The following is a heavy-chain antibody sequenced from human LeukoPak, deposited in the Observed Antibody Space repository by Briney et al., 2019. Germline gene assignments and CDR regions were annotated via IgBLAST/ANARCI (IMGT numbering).Heavy chain of an antibody. V-gene: IGHV3-74*01. D-gene: IGHD3-3*01. J-gene: IGHJ4*02. CDR1: GFTFSSYW. CDR3: AKDGGYDLRAY. Sequence: QPGGSLRLSCAASGFTFSSYWMHWVRQAPGKGLVWVSRINSDGSSTSYADSVKGRFTISRDNAKNTLYLQMNSLRAEDTAVYYCAKDGGYDLRAYWGQGTLVTVSS. CDR2: INSDGSST.